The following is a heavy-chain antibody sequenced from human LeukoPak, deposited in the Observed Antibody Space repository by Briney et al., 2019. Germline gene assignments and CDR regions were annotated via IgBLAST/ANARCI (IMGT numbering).Heavy chain of an antibody. CDR3: ARDKMYTSSADY. CDR2: LKQDGSEK. D-gene: IGHD5-24*01. J-gene: IGHJ4*02. V-gene: IGHV3-7*01. Sequence: PGGSLRLSCAASGFTFSSYWMNWVRQAPGRGLEWLANLKQDGSEKHYVDSVKGRFTISRDNAKNSLYLQMNSLRAEDTAVYYCARDKMYTSSADYWGQGTLVTVSS. CDR1: GFTFSSYW.